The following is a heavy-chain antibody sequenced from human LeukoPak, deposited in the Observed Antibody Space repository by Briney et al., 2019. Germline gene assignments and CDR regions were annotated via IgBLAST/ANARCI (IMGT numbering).Heavy chain of an antibody. CDR1: GGTFSSYA. V-gene: IGHV1-69*04. Sequence: ASVKVSCKASGGTFSSYAISWVRQAPGQGLEWMGRIIPILGIANYAQKFQGRVTITADKSTSTAYMELSSLRSEDTAVYYCARDLYSSSWFFTWGQGTLVTVSS. J-gene: IGHJ5*02. CDR2: IIPILGIA. CDR3: ARDLYSSSWFFT. D-gene: IGHD6-13*01.